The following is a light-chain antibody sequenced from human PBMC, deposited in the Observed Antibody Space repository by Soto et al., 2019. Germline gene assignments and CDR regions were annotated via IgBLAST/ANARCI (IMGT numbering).Light chain of an antibody. CDR3: QQYNNWPPWT. CDR1: QSVGSN. Sequence: EIVMTQSPATLSVSPGERATLSCRASQSVGSNLAWYQQKHGQAPRLLIYGASTRATGIPARFSGSGSGTEFTLTISRLQSEDFAVYYCQQYNNWPPWTFGQGTKVDIK. V-gene: IGKV3-15*01. J-gene: IGKJ1*01. CDR2: GAS.